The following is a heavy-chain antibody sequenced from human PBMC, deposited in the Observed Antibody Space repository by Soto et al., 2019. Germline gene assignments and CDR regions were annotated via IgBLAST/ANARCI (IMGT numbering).Heavy chain of an antibody. V-gene: IGHV3-33*01. CDR3: ARGGGITIFGVARDAFDI. J-gene: IGHJ3*02. Sequence: GGSLRLSCAASGFTFSSYGMHWVRQAPGKGLEWVAVIWYDGSNKYYADSVKGRFTISRDNSKNTLYLQMNSLRAEDTAVYYCARGGGITIFGVARDAFDIWGQGTMVTVSS. D-gene: IGHD3-3*01. CDR2: IWYDGSNK. CDR1: GFTFSSYG.